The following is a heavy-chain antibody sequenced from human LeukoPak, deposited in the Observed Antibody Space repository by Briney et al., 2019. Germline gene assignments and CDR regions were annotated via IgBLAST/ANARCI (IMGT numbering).Heavy chain of an antibody. CDR3: AKRGPDTNYFDY. CDR1: GFTFSSYS. Sequence: GGSLRLSCAASGFTFSSYSMNWVRQAPGKGLEWVSSISSSSSYIYYADSVKGRFTISRDNAKNSLYLQMNSLRAEDTAVYYCAKRGPDTNYFDYWGQGTLVTVSS. V-gene: IGHV3-21*01. D-gene: IGHD3-10*01. J-gene: IGHJ4*02. CDR2: ISSSSSYI.